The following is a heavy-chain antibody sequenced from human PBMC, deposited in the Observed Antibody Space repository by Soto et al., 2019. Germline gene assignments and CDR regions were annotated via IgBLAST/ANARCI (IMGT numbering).Heavy chain of an antibody. Sequence: ASVKVSCKASGYTFTSYYMHWVRQAPGQGPEWMGIINPSGGSTSYAQKFQGRVTMTRDTSTSTVYMELSSLRSEDTAVYYCARPPNYDYVWGSYPLGYYGMDVWGQGTTVTVSS. CDR2: INPSGGST. V-gene: IGHV1-46*01. D-gene: IGHD3-16*02. J-gene: IGHJ6*02. CDR1: GYTFTSYY. CDR3: ARPPNYDYVWGSYPLGYYGMDV.